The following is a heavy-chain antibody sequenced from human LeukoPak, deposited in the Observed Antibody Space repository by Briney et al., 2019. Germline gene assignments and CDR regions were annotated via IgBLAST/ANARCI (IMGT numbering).Heavy chain of an antibody. D-gene: IGHD2-8*01. V-gene: IGHV4-39*01. CDR3: ARHRGRNGGYSFGD. Sequence: SEHPFPTCSVSWASINTTNYYLGWVRRPPRKGPGGVGSIYYGGSTYHSPSLKGRVTLSVDTSRNHFSLRLTSVSAADTAFYYCARHRGRNGGYSFGDWGQGTHVTVSS. CDR2: IYYGGST. J-gene: IGHJ4*02. CDR1: WASINTTNYY.